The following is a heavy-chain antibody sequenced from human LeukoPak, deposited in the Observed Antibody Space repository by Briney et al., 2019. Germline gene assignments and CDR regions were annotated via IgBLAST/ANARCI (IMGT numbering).Heavy chain of an antibody. J-gene: IGHJ4*02. CDR1: GFTFSSYA. V-gene: IGHV3-30*04. Sequence: GGSLRLSCAASGFTFSSYAMHWVRQAPGKGLEWVAVISYDGSNKDYADSVKGRFTISRDNSKNTLYLQMNSLRAEDTAVYYCARRSSGGYYGNDYWGQGTLVTVSS. CDR3: ARRSSGGYYGNDY. D-gene: IGHD3-22*01. CDR2: ISYDGSNK.